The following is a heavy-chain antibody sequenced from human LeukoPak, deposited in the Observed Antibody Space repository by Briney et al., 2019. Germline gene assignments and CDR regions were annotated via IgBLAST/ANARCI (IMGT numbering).Heavy chain of an antibody. D-gene: IGHD3-22*01. V-gene: IGHV4-59*01. CDR2: IFYSGST. CDR1: GGSISTYY. J-gene: IGHJ1*01. CDR3: ARGNSYYDSSGYFPWESFQH. Sequence: SETLSLTCTVSGGSISTYYRSWIRQPPGKGLEWIGYIFYSGSTNYNPSLKSRVTISVDTSKNQFSLKLSSVTAADTALYYCARGNSYYDSSGYFPWESFQHWGQGTLVTVSS.